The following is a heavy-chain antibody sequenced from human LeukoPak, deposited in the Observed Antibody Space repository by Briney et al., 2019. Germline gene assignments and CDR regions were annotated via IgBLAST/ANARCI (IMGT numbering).Heavy chain of an antibody. Sequence: HPSETLSLTCTVSGFSISCGYYWGWIRQPPGKGLQWIGSIYYSGSTYSNPSLKSRVTISVDTSKNLFSLKLSSVTAADTAVYYCHLAGKDIHIDYWGQGTLVTVSS. CDR3: HLAGKDIHIDY. CDR1: GFSISCGYY. J-gene: IGHJ4*02. CDR2: IYYSGST. V-gene: IGHV4-38-2*02. D-gene: IGHD2-15*01.